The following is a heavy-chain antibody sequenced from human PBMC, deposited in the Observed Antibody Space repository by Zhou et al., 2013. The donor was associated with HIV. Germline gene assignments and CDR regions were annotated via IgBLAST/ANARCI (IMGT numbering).Heavy chain of an antibody. CDR3: ARALSTRWNAGGYYYMDV. CDR2: KSSFRGYT. D-gene: IGHD1-1*01. Sequence: QVHLVQSGTEVKKTGASVKVSCKASGYTLTDFGISWVRQAPGQGLEWVGWKSSFRGYTNYAQRFQGRVTVTTDTSTGTAYMELRNLRSDDTAVYYCARALSTRWNAGGYYYMDVWGRGTTVTVSS. V-gene: IGHV1-18*01. J-gene: IGHJ6*03. CDR1: GYTLTDFG.